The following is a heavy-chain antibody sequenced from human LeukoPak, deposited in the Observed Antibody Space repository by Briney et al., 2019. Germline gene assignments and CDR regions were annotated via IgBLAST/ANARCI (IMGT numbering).Heavy chain of an antibody. D-gene: IGHD3-3*01. V-gene: IGHV3-21*01. CDR1: GFTFSSYW. J-gene: IGHJ4*02. CDR2: ISSSSSYI. Sequence: PGGSLRLSCAASGFTFSSYWMNWVRQAPGKGLEWVSSISSSSSYIYYADSVKGRFTISRDNAKNSLYLQMNSLRAEDTAVYYCARDSLGVRFLEWLSSYFDYWGQGTLVTVSS. CDR3: ARDSLGVRFLEWLSSYFDY.